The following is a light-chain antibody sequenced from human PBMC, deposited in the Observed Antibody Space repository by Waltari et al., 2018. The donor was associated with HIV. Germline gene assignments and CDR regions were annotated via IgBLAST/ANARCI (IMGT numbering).Light chain of an antibody. CDR3: SSYTTSGSVL. Sequence: QSALRQPASVSGSPEHSVSISCTGPPSTYHSVSWYQQHPGQAPQLMIFEDTSRPSGVSNRFSGSKSGNTASLTISGLQVEDEADYYCSSYTTSGSVLFGGGTNLTVL. CDR1: PSTYHS. V-gene: IGLV2-14*03. CDR2: EDT. J-gene: IGLJ2*01.